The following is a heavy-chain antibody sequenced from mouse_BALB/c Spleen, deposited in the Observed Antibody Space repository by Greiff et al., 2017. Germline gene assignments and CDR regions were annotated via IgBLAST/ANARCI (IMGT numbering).Heavy chain of an antibody. V-gene: IGHV1-4*01. D-gene: IGHD1-2*01. CDR3: AKGLRLRAMDY. CDR1: GYTFTSYT. J-gene: IGHJ4*01. CDR2: INPSSGYT. Sequence: VQLQQSGAELARPGASVKMSCKASGYTFTSYTMHWVKQRPGQGLEWIGYINPSSGYTNYNQKFKDKATLTADKSSSTAYMQLSSLTSEDSAVYYCAKGLRLRAMDYWGQGTSVTVSA.